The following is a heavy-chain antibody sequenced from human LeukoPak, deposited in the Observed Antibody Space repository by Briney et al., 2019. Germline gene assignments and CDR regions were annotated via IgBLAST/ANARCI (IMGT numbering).Heavy chain of an antibody. CDR2: IYYSGST. CDR3: ARQTVVTPDYYYYGMDV. J-gene: IGHJ6*02. V-gene: IGHV4-59*08. Sequence: TSETLSLTCTVSGGSISSYYWSWIRQPPGKGLEWIGYIYYSGSTNYNPSLKSRVTISVDTSKNQFSLKLSSVTAADTAVYYCARQTVVTPDYYYYGMDVWGQGTTVTVSS. D-gene: IGHD4-23*01. CDR1: GGSISSYY.